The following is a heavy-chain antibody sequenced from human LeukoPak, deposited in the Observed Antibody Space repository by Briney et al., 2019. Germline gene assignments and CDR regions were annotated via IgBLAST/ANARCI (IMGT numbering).Heavy chain of an antibody. D-gene: IGHD3-16*01. J-gene: IGHJ5*01. CDR1: GFTYSDYG. V-gene: IGHV3-30*02. Sequence: PGGSLRLSCAASGFTYSDYGMHWVRQAPGRGLEWVAFILNDGTWEYYPDSVKGRLTISRDNSRNTLYLQMNGVRLEDTAIYYCVKGGSISHNWFDSWGQGTLVTVSS. CDR2: ILNDGTWE. CDR3: VKGGSISHNWFDS.